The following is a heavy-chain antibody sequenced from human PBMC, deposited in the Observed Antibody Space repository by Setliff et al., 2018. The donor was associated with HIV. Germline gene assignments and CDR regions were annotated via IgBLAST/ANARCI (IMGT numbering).Heavy chain of an antibody. CDR1: GYSINNGYY. CDR2: LYHSGTT. V-gene: IGHV4-38-2*01. CDR3: ARHGEQQPTRK. Sequence: SETLSLTCAVSGYSINNGYYWGWIRQPPGKGLGWIGSLYHSGTTFYNPSLKTRVTISVDRSKNQFSLNLTSVTAADTAVYYCARHGEQQPTRKWGQGTLVTVSS. J-gene: IGHJ4*02. D-gene: IGHD6-13*01.